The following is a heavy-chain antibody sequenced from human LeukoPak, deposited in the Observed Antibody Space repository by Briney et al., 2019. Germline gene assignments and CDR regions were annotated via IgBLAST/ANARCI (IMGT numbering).Heavy chain of an antibody. J-gene: IGHJ4*02. Sequence: GGSPRLSCAASGFTFSDYYMSWIRQAPGKGLEWVSYMSSSSSYTNYADSVKGRFTISRDNAKNSLYLQMNSLRAEDTAVYYCARGDSSSWYPFDYWGQGTLVTVSS. D-gene: IGHD6-13*01. V-gene: IGHV3-11*06. CDR3: ARGDSSSWYPFDY. CDR1: GFTFSDYY. CDR2: MSSSSSYT.